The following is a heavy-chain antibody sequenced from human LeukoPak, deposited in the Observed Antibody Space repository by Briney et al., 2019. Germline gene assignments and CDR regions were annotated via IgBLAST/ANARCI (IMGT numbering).Heavy chain of an antibody. Sequence: GGSLRLSCAASGFTFSSYAMHWVRQAPGKGLEYVSAISSNGGSTYYANSVKGRFTISRDNSKNTLYLQMGSLRAEDMAVYYCVREYTLVYFGYWGQGTLVTVSS. D-gene: IGHD1-14*01. CDR3: VREYTLVYFGY. J-gene: IGHJ4*02. V-gene: IGHV3-64*01. CDR2: ISSNGGST. CDR1: GFTFSSYA.